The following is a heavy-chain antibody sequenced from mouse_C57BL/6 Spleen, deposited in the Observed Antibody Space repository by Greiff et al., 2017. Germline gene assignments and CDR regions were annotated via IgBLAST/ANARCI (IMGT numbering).Heavy chain of an antibody. V-gene: IGHV1-39*01. CDR1: GYSFTDYN. D-gene: IGHD2-3*01. J-gene: IGHJ3*01. CDR3: ASPDGYYHVPFAY. CDR2: INPNYGTT. Sequence: VQLQQSGPELVKPGASVKISCKASGYSFTDYNMNWVKQSHGKSLEWIGVINPNYGTTSYNQKFKGKATLTVDQSSSTAYMQLNSLTSEDSAVYFCASPDGYYHVPFAYWGQGTLVTVSA.